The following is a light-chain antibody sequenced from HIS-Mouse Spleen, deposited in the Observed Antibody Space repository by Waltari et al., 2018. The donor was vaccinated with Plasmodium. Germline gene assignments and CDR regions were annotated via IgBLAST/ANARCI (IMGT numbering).Light chain of an antibody. J-gene: IGLJ2*01. CDR2: DVS. V-gene: IGLV2-11*01. CDR3: CSYAGSYTLV. Sequence: QSALTQHSSVSGSPGQSVTISCTGTSSDVGGYNYVSWYQQHPGKAPKLMIYDVSKRPSGVPDRFSGSKSGNTASLTISGLQAEDEADYYCCSYAGSYTLVFGGGTKLTVL. CDR1: SSDVGGYNY.